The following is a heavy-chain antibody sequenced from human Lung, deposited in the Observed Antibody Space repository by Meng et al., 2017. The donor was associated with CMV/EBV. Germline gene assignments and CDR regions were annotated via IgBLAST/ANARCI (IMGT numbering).Heavy chain of an antibody. CDR2: ISRSGDST. CDR1: GFTFNTYA. D-gene: IGHD3-22*01. J-gene: IGHJ4*02. Sequence: AQLLDSGGHLVQPGGSLRLSCAASGFTFNTYAMTWVRQAPGKGLEWVSAISRSGDSTYYADSVKGRFTISRDNSKDTLYLQMNSLRAEDTAVYYCARDLYNSYSTSTDYYPYYFDYWGQGTLVTVFS. V-gene: IGHV3-23*01. CDR3: ARDLYNSYSTSTDYYPYYFDY.